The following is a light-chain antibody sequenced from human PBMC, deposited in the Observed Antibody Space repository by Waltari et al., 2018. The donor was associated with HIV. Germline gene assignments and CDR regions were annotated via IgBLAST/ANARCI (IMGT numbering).Light chain of an antibody. CDR2: SAS. CDR1: QSITNTY. Sequence: EVVLTQSPGTLTSSPGETIIISCRASQSITNTYLAWYQQRPGQTPKLLIYSASRRAAGIPERFSGSGSETDFTLTISRLEPDDFAVYYCQHYGRSPPYTLGQGTKLE. J-gene: IGKJ2*01. CDR3: QHYGRSPPYT. V-gene: IGKV3-20*01.